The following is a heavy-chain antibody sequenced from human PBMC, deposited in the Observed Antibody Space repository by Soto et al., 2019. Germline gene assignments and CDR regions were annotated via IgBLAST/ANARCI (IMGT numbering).Heavy chain of an antibody. D-gene: IGHD6-13*01. Sequence: ASVKVSCKASGYTFTGYYMHWVRQAPGQGLEWMGWINPNSGGTNYAQKFQGWVTMTRDTSISTAYMELSRLRSDDTAVYYCAREGYSSSYYYYYGMDVWGQGTTVTVSS. CDR1: GYTFTGYY. CDR3: AREGYSSSYYYYYGMDV. J-gene: IGHJ6*02. CDR2: INPNSGGT. V-gene: IGHV1-2*04.